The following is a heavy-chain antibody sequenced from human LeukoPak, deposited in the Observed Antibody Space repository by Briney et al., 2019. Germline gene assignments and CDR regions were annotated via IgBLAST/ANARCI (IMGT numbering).Heavy chain of an antibody. V-gene: IGHV3-30*04. CDR3: TRNWQGLSY. Sequence: GGSLRLSCTASGFNFSSYEMYWVRQAPGKGLEWVACVSNGGSDKYYADSVRGRFTVTRDNSKNMLYLQMDSLRPEDTAVYYCTRNWQGLSYWGQGTLVTVSS. CDR1: GFNFSSYE. CDR2: VSNGGSDK. J-gene: IGHJ4*02. D-gene: IGHD2-15*01.